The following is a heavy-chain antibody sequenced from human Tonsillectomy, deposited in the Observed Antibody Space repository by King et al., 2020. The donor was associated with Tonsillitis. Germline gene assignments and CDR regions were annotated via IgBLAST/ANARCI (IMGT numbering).Heavy chain of an antibody. CDR1: GGSISSGDYY. V-gene: IGHV4-39*01. CDR2: IFYSGST. J-gene: IGHJ3*02. Sequence: QLQLQESGPGLVKPSETLSLTCTVSGGSISSGDYYWGWIRQPPGKGLEWIGSIFYSGSTSYNPSLKSRVTISVDTSRDQFSLKLSSVTAPDTAVYYCARLTYYDYVWGTYLDAFDIWGQGTMVTVSS. D-gene: IGHD3-16*01. CDR3: ARLTYYDYVWGTYLDAFDI.